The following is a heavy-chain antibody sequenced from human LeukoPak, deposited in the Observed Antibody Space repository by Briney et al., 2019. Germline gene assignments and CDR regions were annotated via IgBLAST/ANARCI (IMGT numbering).Heavy chain of an antibody. CDR3: TTYGSGRKFDY. V-gene: IGHV3-15*04. CDR2: IESKTDGGTT. D-gene: IGHD3-10*01. CDR1: GFTFSSYG. Sequence: TGGSLRLSCAASGFTFSSYGMHWVRQIPGKGLEWVGRIESKTDGGTTDYAAPVKGRFTISRDDSTNTLYLQMNSLKSEDTAVYYCTTYGSGRKFDYWGQGILVTVSS. J-gene: IGHJ4*02.